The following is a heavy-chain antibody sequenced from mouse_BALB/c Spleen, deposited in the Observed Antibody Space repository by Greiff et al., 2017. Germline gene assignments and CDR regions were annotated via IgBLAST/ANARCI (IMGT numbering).Heavy chain of an antibody. Sequence: VQLQQSGPELVKTGASVKISCKASGYSFTDYYMHWVKQSPEKSFEWIGEINPSTGGTSYNQKFKGKATLTVDKSSSTAYMQLKSLTSEDSAVYYCAIYYYGSSVFAYWGQGNLVTVSA. D-gene: IGHD1-1*01. J-gene: IGHJ3*01. CDR2: INPSTGGT. CDR3: AIYYYGSSVFAY. CDR1: GYSFTDYY. V-gene: IGHV1-42*01.